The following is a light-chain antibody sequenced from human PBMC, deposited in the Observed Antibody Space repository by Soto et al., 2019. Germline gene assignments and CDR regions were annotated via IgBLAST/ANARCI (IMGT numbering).Light chain of an antibody. Sequence: DIQMTQSPSTLSGSVGDRVTITCRASQTISSWLAWYQQKPGKAPKLLIYKAATLKSGVPSSFCGSGSGTEVTLTISSLQPDEFATYYCQHYNSYSEAFGQGTKVELK. CDR1: QTISSW. V-gene: IGKV1-5*03. J-gene: IGKJ1*01. CDR3: QHYNSYSEA. CDR2: KAA.